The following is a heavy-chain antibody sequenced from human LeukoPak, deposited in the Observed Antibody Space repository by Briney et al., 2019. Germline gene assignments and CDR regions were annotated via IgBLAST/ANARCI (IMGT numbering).Heavy chain of an antibody. J-gene: IGHJ4*02. Sequence: GGSLRVSCAASGFTFTSYAMSWVREAPGTGLEWVSAISGSGGSTYYADSVKGRFTISRDNSKNTLYLQMNSLRAEDTAVYYCAKDPLSARDYWGQGTLVTVSS. CDR3: AKDPLSARDY. CDR2: ISGSGGST. V-gene: IGHV3-23*01. D-gene: IGHD2-15*01. CDR1: GFTFTSYA.